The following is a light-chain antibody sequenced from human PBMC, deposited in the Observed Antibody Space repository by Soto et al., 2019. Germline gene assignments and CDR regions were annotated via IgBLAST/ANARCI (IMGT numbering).Light chain of an antibody. CDR1: SSDVGGYGY. CDR3: SSYTSSSTRV. J-gene: IGLJ3*02. CDR2: EVS. V-gene: IGLV2-14*01. Sequence: QSALTQPASVSGSPGQSITISCTGTSSDVGGYGYVSWYQQHPGKAPKLMIYEVSNRPSGVSNRFSGSKSANTASLTISGLQAEDEADYYCSSYTSSSTRVFGGGTKLTVL.